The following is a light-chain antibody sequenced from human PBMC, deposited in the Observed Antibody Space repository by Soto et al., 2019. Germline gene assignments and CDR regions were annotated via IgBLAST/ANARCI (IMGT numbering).Light chain of an antibody. Sequence: QSALTQPASVSGSPGQSITISCTGTSSDVGNYNLVSWYQQHPGKAPKLMIYEGSKRPSGVSNRFSGSKSGNTASLTISILQAEVEADYYCCSYAGSSTYVFGTGTKVTVL. V-gene: IGLV2-23*01. CDR3: CSYAGSSTYV. CDR1: SSDVGNYNL. J-gene: IGLJ1*01. CDR2: EGS.